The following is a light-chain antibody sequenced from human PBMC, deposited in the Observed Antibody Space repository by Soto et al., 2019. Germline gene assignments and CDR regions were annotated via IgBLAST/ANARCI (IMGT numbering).Light chain of an antibody. CDR2: LSGDGSH. CDR1: SGHSTYD. J-gene: IGLJ3*02. V-gene: IGLV4-69*01. Sequence: QSVLTQSPSASASLGASVKLTCTLSSGHSTYDVAWHQQQPQKGPRFLMKLSGDGSHTKGDGIPDRFSGSSSGAERYLIISSLQSEDEADYFCQTWGSGIWVFDGGTKLTVL. CDR3: QTWGSGIWV.